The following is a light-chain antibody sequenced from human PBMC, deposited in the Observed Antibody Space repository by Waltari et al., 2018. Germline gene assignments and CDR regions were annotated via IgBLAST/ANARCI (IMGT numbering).Light chain of an antibody. J-gene: IGKJ3*01. Sequence: IVLTQSPATLSLSPGERATLSCRASQSVSSYLAWYQQKPGQAPRLPFYDASTRATGQPARFSGSGSGTDFTLTISSLEPEDFAVYYCQHRGHWPPDATFGPGTKVDIK. CDR2: DAS. V-gene: IGKV3-11*01. CDR3: QHRGHWPPDAT. CDR1: QSVSSY.